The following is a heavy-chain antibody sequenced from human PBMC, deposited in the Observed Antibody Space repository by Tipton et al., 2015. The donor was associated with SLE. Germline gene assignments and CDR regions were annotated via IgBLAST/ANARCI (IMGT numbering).Heavy chain of an antibody. J-gene: IGHJ3*02. CDR1: GGSFSGYY. CDR3: ARTVTAFDI. Sequence: TLSLTCAVYGGSFSGYYWSWIRQPAGKGLEWIGEINHSGSTNYNPSLKSRVTISVDTSKNQFSLKLSSVTAADTAVYYCARTVTAFDIWGQGTMVTVSS. V-gene: IGHV4-34*01. CDR2: INHSGST. D-gene: IGHD4-17*01.